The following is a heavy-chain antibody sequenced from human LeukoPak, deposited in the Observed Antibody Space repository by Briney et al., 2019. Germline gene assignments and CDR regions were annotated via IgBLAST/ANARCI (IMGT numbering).Heavy chain of an antibody. CDR2: ISSDGTRT. CDR1: GFTFSNYA. D-gene: IGHD4-17*01. Sequence: PGGSLRPSCAASGFTFSNYAMHWVRQAPGKGLEYVSAISSDGTRTYYANSVKGRFTISRDNSKNTLYLQMGSLGAEDMAVYYCARGPGATTAQVPSDYWGPGTLVTVSS. V-gene: IGHV3-64*01. J-gene: IGHJ4*02. CDR3: ARGPGATTAQVPSDY.